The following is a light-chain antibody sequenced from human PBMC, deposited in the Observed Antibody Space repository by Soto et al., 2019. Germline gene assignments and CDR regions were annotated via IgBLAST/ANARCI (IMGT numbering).Light chain of an antibody. Sequence: QSVLTQPPSVSGAPGQRVTISCTGSSSNIGAGYDVHWYQQLPGTAPKLLISGDTNRPSGVPDRFSASKSGTSASLAITGLQAEDEAYYYCQSYDSILDGFWVFGGGTKLTVL. J-gene: IGLJ3*02. V-gene: IGLV1-40*01. CDR2: GDT. CDR3: QSYDSILDGFWV. CDR1: SSNIGAGYD.